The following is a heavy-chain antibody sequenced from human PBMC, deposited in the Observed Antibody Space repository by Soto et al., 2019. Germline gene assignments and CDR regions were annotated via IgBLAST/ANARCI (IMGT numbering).Heavy chain of an antibody. Sequence: QEQLLQWGAGLLKPSETLSLTCTVYGESFSGFHWSWIRQPPGKGLEWIGQIDHSGSTTYNPSLRSLVTISVDPSKRHLSLDLTSVAAADAAVYFFARGRSAYCDLRNGSRYCMYVWGKGTTVTVSS. CDR3: ARGRSAYCDLRNGSRYCMYV. D-gene: IGHD3-3*01. CDR1: GESFSGFH. V-gene: IGHV4-34*01. J-gene: IGHJ6*03. CDR2: IDHSGST.